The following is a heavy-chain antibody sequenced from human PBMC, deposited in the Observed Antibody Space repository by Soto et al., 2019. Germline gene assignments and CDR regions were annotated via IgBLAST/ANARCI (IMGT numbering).Heavy chain of an antibody. Sequence: QVQLQQWGAGLLKPSETLSLTCAVYGGSFSGYYWSWIRQPPGKALEWIGEINHSGSTNYNPSLKSRVTISVDTSKNQFSLKLSSVTAADTAVYYCARDPRSGHSHSIGQVVAATKRGFDYWGQGTLVTVSS. CDR2: INHSGST. D-gene: IGHD2-15*01. J-gene: IGHJ4*02. CDR3: ARDPRSGHSHSIGQVVAATKRGFDY. V-gene: IGHV4-34*01. CDR1: GGSFSGYY.